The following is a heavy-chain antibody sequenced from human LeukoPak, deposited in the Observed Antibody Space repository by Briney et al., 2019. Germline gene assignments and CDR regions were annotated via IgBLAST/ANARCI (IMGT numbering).Heavy chain of an antibody. CDR3: ARDPGYYFDY. J-gene: IGHJ4*02. CDR1: GYSISSGYY. Sequence: SETLSLPCTVSGYSISSGYYWGWIRQPPGKGLEWIGSIYHSGSTYYNPSLKSRVTISVDTSKNQFSLKLSSVTAADTAVYYCARDPGYYFDYWGRGTLVTVSS. CDR2: IYHSGST. V-gene: IGHV4-38-2*02. D-gene: IGHD3-10*01.